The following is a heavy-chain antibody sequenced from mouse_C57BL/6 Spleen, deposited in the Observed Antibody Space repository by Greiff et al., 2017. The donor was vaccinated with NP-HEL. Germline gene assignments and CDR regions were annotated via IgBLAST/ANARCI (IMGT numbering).Heavy chain of an antibody. D-gene: IGHD2-2*01. CDR3: ARDRYGYDYFDY. Sequence: VQLQQSGPGLVKPSQSLSLTCSVTGYSITSGYYWNWIRQFPGNKLEWMGYISYDGSNNYNPSLKNRISITRDTSKNQFFLKLNSVTTEDTATYYCARDRYGYDYFDYWGQGTTLTVSS. CDR1: GYSITSGYY. CDR2: ISYDGSN. V-gene: IGHV3-6*01. J-gene: IGHJ2*01.